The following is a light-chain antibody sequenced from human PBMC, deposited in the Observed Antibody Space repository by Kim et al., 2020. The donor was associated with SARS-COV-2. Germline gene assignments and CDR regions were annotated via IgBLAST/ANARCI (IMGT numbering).Light chain of an antibody. CDR3: QQYDSYPLT. Sequence: SVGDRATFTCRASQVISTYLAWFQQKPGKAPRSLIYAASIWKSGVPPRFSGSGSGTDFTLTTNSLQPEDFAIYYCQQYDSYPLTFGEGTKVDIK. V-gene: IGKV1-16*01. J-gene: IGKJ4*01. CDR2: AAS. CDR1: QVISTY.